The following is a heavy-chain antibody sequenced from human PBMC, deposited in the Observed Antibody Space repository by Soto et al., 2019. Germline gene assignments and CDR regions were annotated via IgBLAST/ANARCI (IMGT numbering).Heavy chain of an antibody. J-gene: IGHJ5*02. CDR3: ARSSFDYDFWSLGP. CDR2: IYYSGST. CDR1: GGSISSYY. D-gene: IGHD3-3*01. Sequence: SETLSLTCTVSGGSISSYYWSWIRQPPGKGLEWIGYIYYSGSTNYNPSLKSRVTISVDTSKNQFSLKLSSVTAADTAVYYCARSSFDYDFWSLGPWGQGTLVTVSS. V-gene: IGHV4-59*08.